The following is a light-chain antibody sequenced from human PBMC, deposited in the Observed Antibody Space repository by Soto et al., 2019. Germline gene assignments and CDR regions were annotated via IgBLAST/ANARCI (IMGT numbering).Light chain of an antibody. CDR1: QSVSSY. Sequence: EIVLTQSPAILSLSPGERATLSCRASQSVSSYLTWYQQKPGQAPSLLIYAASNRATGIPARFSGSGSGTDFTLTISSLEPEDSAVYYCQQRSDWPITSAGGTKVEIK. CDR2: AAS. CDR3: QQRSDWPIT. V-gene: IGKV3-11*01. J-gene: IGKJ4*01.